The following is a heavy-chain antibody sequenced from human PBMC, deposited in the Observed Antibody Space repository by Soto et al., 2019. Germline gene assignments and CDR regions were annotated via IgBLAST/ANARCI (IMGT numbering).Heavy chain of an antibody. CDR1: GFSLSTTGVS. CDR3: VHSGCSGGSCWVYFDN. J-gene: IGHJ4*02. CDR2: IYWDDDK. V-gene: IGHV2-5*02. Sequence: QITLKESGPTLVKPTQTLTLTCTFSGFSLSTTGVSVGWIRQPPGKALEWLALIYWDDDKRYSPSLKSRLTIPEDTSKNQVVLTLTDMDPVDTATYYCVHSGCSGGSCWVYFDNWGQGSLVTVSS. D-gene: IGHD2-15*01.